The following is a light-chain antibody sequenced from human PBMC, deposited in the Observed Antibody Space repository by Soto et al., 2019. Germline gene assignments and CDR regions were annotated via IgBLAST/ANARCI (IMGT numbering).Light chain of an antibody. CDR2: GAS. V-gene: IGKV3-20*01. CDR3: QQYGNSPQT. CDR1: QSINTN. Sequence: ETVMTQSPATLSVSPGERATFSCRASQSINTNLAWFQLKPGQAPRLLIYGASSRATGIPDRFSGSGSGTDYTLTIGRLEPEDFAVYYCQQYGNSPQTFGQGTKVDIK. J-gene: IGKJ1*01.